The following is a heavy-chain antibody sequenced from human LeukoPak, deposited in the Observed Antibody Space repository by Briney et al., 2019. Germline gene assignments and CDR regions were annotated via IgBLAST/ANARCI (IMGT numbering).Heavy chain of an antibody. V-gene: IGHV3-48*03. D-gene: IGHD2-15*01. CDR1: GSTFSSYE. Sequence: GGSLRLSCAASGSTFSSYEMNWVRQAPGKGLEWVSYISSSGSTIYYADSVKGRFTISRDNAKNSLYLQMNSLRVDDTAVYYCARDRGGAESHGFDAFDLWGQGTIVTVSS. CDR2: ISSSGSTI. CDR3: ARDRGGAESHGFDAFDL. J-gene: IGHJ3*01.